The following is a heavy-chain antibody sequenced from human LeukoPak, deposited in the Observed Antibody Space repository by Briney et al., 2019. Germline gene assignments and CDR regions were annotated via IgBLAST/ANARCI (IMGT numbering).Heavy chain of an antibody. CDR2: ISSSSSYI. CDR1: GFTFSSYS. Sequence: SGGSLRLSCAASGFTFSSYSMNWVRQAPGKGLEWVSSISSSSSYIYYADSVKGRFTISRDNAKNSLYLQMNSLRAEDTAVYYCARGSNWNSMSTPNWFDPWGQGTLVTVSS. V-gene: IGHV3-21*01. J-gene: IGHJ5*02. D-gene: IGHD1-7*01. CDR3: ARGSNWNSMSTPNWFDP.